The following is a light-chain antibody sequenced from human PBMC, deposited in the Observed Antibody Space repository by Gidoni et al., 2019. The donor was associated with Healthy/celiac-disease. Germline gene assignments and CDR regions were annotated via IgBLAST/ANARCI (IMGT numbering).Light chain of an antibody. CDR3: QQYGSSPYT. CDR1: QSVSSSY. J-gene: IGKJ2*01. V-gene: IGKV3-20*01. CDR2: GAS. Sequence: EMGLTQSPGTLSLSPGERATLSCRASQSVSSSYLAWYQQKPGQAPRLLIYGASSRATGIPDRFRGSGSGTDFTLTISRLEPEDFAVYYCQQYGSSPYTFGQGTKLEIK.